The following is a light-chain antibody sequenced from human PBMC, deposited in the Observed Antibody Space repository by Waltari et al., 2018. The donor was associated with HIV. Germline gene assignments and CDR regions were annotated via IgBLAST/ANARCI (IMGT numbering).Light chain of an antibody. Sequence: SYELTHTTSVSVSPGQTAIITCSGDKLGEKSASRYQHKPGQSPVLVIFQDKKRPSGIPERFSASNSGNRATLTISGTQALDEADYYCQVWDTSAARYVFGTGTKVTVL. V-gene: IGLV3-1*01. CDR2: QDK. J-gene: IGLJ1*01. CDR1: KLGEKS. CDR3: QVWDTSAARYV.